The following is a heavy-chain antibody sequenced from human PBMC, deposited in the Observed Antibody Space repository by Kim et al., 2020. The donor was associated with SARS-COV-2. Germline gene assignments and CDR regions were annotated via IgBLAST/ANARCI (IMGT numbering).Heavy chain of an antibody. D-gene: IGHD6-13*01. CDR2: IYYSGST. V-gene: IGHV4-39*07. CDR1: GGSISSSSYY. J-gene: IGHJ4*02. CDR3: ARDRIAAADIDY. Sequence: SETLSLSCTVSGGSISSSSYYWGWIRQPPGKGLEWIGSIYYSGSTYYNPSLKSRVTISVDTSKNQFSLKLSSVTAADTAVYYCARDRIAAADIDYWGQGTLVTVSS.